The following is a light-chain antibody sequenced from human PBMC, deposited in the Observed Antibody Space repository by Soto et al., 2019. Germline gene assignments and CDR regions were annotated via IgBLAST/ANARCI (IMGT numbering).Light chain of an antibody. J-gene: IGKJ1*01. CDR3: QQSYSTGT. CDR1: ESISSW. Sequence: DIQVTQSASTLSASFGDRVAFTCRASESISSWLAWYQQPPGTAPKLLIYKASSLESGVPSRFSGIASGTDSTLTISSLQPEDFATDYCQQSYSTGTFGQGTKVAIK. CDR2: KAS. V-gene: IGKV1-5*03.